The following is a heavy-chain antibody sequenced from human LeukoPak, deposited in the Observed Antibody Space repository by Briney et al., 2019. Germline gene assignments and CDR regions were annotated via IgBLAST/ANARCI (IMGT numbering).Heavy chain of an antibody. CDR3: ASAAATMTNLRLVDY. Sequence: GGSLRLSCTASGLTFRNYAMQWVRQAPGKGLEWVTVISSDGSNRFYTDSVKGRFTISRDNSMNTLYLQMNSLNTEDTAVYYCASAAATMTNLRLVDYWGQGTLVTVSS. J-gene: IGHJ4*02. CDR2: ISSDGSNR. D-gene: IGHD4-17*01. V-gene: IGHV3-30-3*01. CDR1: GLTFRNYA.